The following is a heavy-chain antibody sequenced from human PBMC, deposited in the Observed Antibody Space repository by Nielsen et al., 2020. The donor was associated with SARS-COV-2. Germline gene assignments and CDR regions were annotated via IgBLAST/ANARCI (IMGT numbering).Heavy chain of an antibody. J-gene: IGHJ6*03. CDR1: GFTFSSYA. CDR2: ISGSGGST. V-gene: IGHV3-23*01. Sequence: GESLKISCAASGFTFSSYAMSWVRQAPGKGLEWVSAISGSGGSTYYADSVKGRFTISRDNSKNTLYLQMNSLRSEDTAVYYCATVGCSSTSCYGFYYYYMDVWGKGTTVTVSS. CDR3: ATVGCSSTSCYGFYYYYMDV. D-gene: IGHD2-2*01.